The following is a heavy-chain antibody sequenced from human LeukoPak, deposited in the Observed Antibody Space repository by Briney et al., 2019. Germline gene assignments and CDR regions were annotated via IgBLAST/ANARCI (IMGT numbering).Heavy chain of an antibody. CDR2: IIPIFGTP. CDR1: GGTFSSYA. J-gene: IGHJ3*02. D-gene: IGHD1-14*01. Sequence: SVKVSCKASGGTFSSYAISWVRQAPGQGLEWMGGIIPIFGTPNYVQKFQGRVTITTDKFTSTAYMELSSLRSEDTAVYYCAREEPGVMGAFDIWGQGTMVTVSS. V-gene: IGHV1-69*05. CDR3: AREEPGVMGAFDI.